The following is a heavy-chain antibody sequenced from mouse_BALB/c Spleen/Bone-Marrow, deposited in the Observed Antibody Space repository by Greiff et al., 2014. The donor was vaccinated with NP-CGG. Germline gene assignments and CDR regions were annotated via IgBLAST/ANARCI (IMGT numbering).Heavy chain of an antibody. CDR1: GYTFTNYW. Sequence: VKLMESGAELVKPGASVKLSCKASGYTFTNYWMHWVKQRPGQGLEWIGEINPSNGRTNYNEKFKSKATLTLDKSSSTAYMQLSSLTSEDSAVYYCSREESLGDAMDYWGQGTSVTVSS. D-gene: IGHD4-1*01. CDR3: SREESLGDAMDY. CDR2: INPSNGRT. J-gene: IGHJ4*01. V-gene: IGHV1S81*02.